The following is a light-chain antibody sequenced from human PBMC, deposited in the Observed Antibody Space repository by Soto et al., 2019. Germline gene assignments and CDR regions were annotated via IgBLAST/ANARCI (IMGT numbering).Light chain of an antibody. CDR3: QQYGTSPWT. J-gene: IGKJ1*01. CDR1: QTIANNY. V-gene: IGKV3-20*01. CDR2: DAS. Sequence: EVALTQSPGTLSLSPGARATLSCRASQTIANNYLTWYQQKPGQAPRVLIYDASTRATGIPDRFSGSGSGTAFTLTISRLEPEDFAVYYCQQYGTSPWTFGQGTKVEI.